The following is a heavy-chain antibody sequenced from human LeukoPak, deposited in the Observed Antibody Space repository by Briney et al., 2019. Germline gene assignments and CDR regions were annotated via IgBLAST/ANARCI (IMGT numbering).Heavy chain of an antibody. J-gene: IGHJ5*02. Sequence: GASVKVSCKASGYTFTNYDINWVRQATGQGLEWMGWMNPNSGKAGYAHKFQGRVTITRNPSITTAYMELSSLRSEDTAVYYCARRNFDWFDPWGQGTLVTVSP. V-gene: IGHV1-8*03. CDR3: ARRNFDWFDP. CDR2: MNPNSGKA. CDR1: GYTFTNYD.